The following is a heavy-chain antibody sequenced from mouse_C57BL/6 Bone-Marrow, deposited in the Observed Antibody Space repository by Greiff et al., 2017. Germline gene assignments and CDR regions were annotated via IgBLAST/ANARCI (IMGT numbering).Heavy chain of an antibody. Sequence: QVQLQQPGAELVKPGASVKMSCKASGYTFTSYWITWVKQRPGQGLEWIGDFYPGSGSTNYNEKFKSKASLTVDTSSSTAYMQLSSLTSEDSAVYYCARPYYSNYWYFDVWGTGTTVTVSS. CDR3: ARPYYSNYWYFDV. CDR1: GYTFTSYW. D-gene: IGHD2-5*01. J-gene: IGHJ1*03. V-gene: IGHV1-55*01. CDR2: FYPGSGST.